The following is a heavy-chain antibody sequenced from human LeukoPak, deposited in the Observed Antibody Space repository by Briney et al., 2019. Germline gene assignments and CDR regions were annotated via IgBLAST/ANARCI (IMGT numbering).Heavy chain of an antibody. J-gene: IGHJ6*01. V-gene: IGHV4-4*07. CDR1: GGPIRSYY. CDR3: ARESSGWPTIYYHYGMDV. Sequence: TTSEPLSLTYTVSGGPIRSYYWRWIRQPAGKGVEGIGRIYTSGSTNHNPPLKSRVTMSEDTSQNQFSPKLSSVTAADTAVYYCARESSGWPTIYYHYGMDVWGRGTTVTVSS. D-gene: IGHD6-19*01. CDR2: IYTSGST.